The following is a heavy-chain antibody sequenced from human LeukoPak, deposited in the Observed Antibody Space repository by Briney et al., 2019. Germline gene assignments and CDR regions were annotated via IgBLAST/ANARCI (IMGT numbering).Heavy chain of an antibody. V-gene: IGHV3-30*02. CDR1: GFTFSNYG. Sequence: GGSLRLSCAASGFTFSNYGIHWVRQAPGKGLEWVAFIRYDGSNKYYADSVKGRFTISRDNSKNTLYLQMNSLRAEDTAVYYCAKNPYGSGSYYLNYWGQGTLVTVSS. J-gene: IGHJ4*02. D-gene: IGHD3-10*01. CDR2: IRYDGSNK. CDR3: AKNPYGSGSYYLNY.